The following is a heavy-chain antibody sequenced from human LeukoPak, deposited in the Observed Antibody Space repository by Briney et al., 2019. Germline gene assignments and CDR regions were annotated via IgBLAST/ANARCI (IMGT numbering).Heavy chain of an antibody. Sequence: PSETLSLTCAVSGGSISSSNWWSWVRQPPGKGLEWIGEIYHSGSTNYNPSLKSRVTISVDKSKNQFSLKLSSVTAADTAVYYCARLLDDPRTQGSLDAFDIWGQGTMVTVSS. CDR1: GGSISSSNW. CDR3: ARLLDDPRTQGSLDAFDI. D-gene: IGHD1-1*01. J-gene: IGHJ3*02. CDR2: IYHSGST. V-gene: IGHV4-4*02.